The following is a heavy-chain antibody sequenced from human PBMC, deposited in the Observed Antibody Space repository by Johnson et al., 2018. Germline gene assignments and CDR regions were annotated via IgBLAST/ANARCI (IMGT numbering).Heavy chain of an antibody. Sequence: AYADSVKGRFTISRDNARKSLYLQMNSLRAEDTALYYCAKGNWGNAFDIWGQGTVVTVSS. CDR3: AKGNWGNAFDI. D-gene: IGHD7-27*01. J-gene: IGHJ3*02. V-gene: IGHV3-9*01.